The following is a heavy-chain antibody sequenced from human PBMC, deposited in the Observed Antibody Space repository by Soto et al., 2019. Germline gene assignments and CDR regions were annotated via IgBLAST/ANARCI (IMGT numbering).Heavy chain of an antibody. CDR2: IWYDGSNK. Sequence: QVQLVESGGGVVQPGRSLRLSCAASGFTFSSYGMHWVRQAPGKGLEWVAVIWYDGSNKYYADSVKGRFTISRDNSKNKLYLQMNSLRAEDTAVYYCARDSRYCSSTSCYLGPYYYYMDVWGKGTTVTVSS. D-gene: IGHD2-2*01. V-gene: IGHV3-33*01. J-gene: IGHJ6*03. CDR3: ARDSRYCSSTSCYLGPYYYYMDV. CDR1: GFTFSSYG.